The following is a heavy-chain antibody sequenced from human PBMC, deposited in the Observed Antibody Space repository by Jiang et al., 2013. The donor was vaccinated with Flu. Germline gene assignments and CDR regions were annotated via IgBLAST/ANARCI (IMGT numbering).Heavy chain of an antibody. CDR1: GGSISSYY. J-gene: IGHJ4*02. D-gene: IGHD6-13*01. CDR3: ARGLYSSSWYYFDY. CDR2: IYYSGST. V-gene: IGHV4-59*01. Sequence: GGSISSYYWSWIRQPPGKGLEWIGYIYYSGSTNYNPSLKSRVTISVDTSKNQFSLKLSSVTAADTAVYYCARGLYSSSWYYFDYWGQGTLVTVSS.